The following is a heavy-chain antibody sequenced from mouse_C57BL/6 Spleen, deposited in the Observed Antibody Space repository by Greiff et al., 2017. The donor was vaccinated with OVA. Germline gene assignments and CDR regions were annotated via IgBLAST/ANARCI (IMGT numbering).Heavy chain of an antibody. CDR2: INPGSGGT. V-gene: IGHV1-54*01. Sequence: QVQLQQSGAELVRPGTSVKVSCKASGYAFTNYLIEWVKQRPGQGLEWIGVINPGSGGTHYNEKFKGKATLTADKSSSTAYMQRSSLTSEDSAVYFCARCLGDYFDYWGQGTTLTVSS. J-gene: IGHJ2*01. CDR3: ARCLGDYFDY. CDR1: GYAFTNYL. D-gene: IGHD3-3*01.